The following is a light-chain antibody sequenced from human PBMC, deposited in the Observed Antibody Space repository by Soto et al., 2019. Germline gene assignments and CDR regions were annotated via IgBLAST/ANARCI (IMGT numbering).Light chain of an antibody. CDR2: EVS. Sequence: QSALTQPASVSGSPGQSITISCTGTSSDVGGYNYVSWYQQHPGKAPKLMIYEVSNRPSGVSNRFSGSKSGNTASLTISGLQAEDEADYYCSSYPRSRTLVFGGGPKLTVL. CDR3: SSYPRSRTLV. J-gene: IGLJ2*01. CDR1: SSDVGGYNY. V-gene: IGLV2-14*01.